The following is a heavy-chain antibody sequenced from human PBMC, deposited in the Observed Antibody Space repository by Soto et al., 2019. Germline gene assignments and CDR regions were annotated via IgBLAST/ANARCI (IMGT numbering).Heavy chain of an antibody. J-gene: IGHJ6*02. CDR2: THYSGST. V-gene: IGHV4-59*01. CDR3: ARDKTGTTLNYYFGMGV. CDR1: GGSISSYF. Sequence: PSETLSLTCTVSGGSISSYFWSWVRQPPGKGLEWIGYTHYSGSTNYNPSLKSRVTISVDTSKNQFSLNLSSVTSADTAVYFCARDKTGTTLNYYFGMGVWGQGTTVTVSS. D-gene: IGHD1-7*01.